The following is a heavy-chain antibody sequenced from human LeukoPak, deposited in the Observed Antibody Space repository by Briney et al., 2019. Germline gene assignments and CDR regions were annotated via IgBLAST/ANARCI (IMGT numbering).Heavy chain of an antibody. D-gene: IGHD3-22*01. CDR3: ARYYYDSSGYYGQGGATFDY. J-gene: IGHJ4*02. CDR1: GGTFSSYA. CDR2: IIPILGIA. V-gene: IGHV1-69*04. Sequence: ASVKVSCKASGGTFSSYAISWVRQAPGQGLEWMGRIIPILGIANSAQKFQGRVTITADKSTSTAYMELSSLRSEDTAVYYCARYYYDSSGYYGQGGATFDYWGQGTLVTVSS.